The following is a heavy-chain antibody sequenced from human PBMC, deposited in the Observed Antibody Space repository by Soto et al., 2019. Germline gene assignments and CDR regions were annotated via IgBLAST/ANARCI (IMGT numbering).Heavy chain of an antibody. D-gene: IGHD4-4*01. Sequence: SETLSLTCAVYGGSLSGYYWSWIRQPPGKGLEWIGEINHSGSTNYNPSLKSRVTISVDTSKNQFSLKLSSVTAADTAVYYCARFLMGVTTFRHYYNGMDVWGQGTTVTISS. V-gene: IGHV4-34*01. CDR2: INHSGST. CDR1: GGSLSGYY. CDR3: ARFLMGVTTFRHYYNGMDV. J-gene: IGHJ6*02.